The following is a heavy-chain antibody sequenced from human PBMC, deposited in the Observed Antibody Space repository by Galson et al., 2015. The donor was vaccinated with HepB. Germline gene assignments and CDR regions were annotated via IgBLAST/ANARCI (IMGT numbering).Heavy chain of an antibody. Sequence: SVKVSCKASGGTFSSYAISWVRQAPGQGLEWMGGIIPIFGIANYAQKFQGRVTITADNSTSTAYMELSSLRSEDTAVYYCASGGGPIAVAGTDAFDIWGQGTMVTVSS. V-gene: IGHV1-69*10. CDR2: IIPIFGIA. CDR3: ASGGGPIAVAGTDAFDI. J-gene: IGHJ3*02. D-gene: IGHD6-19*01. CDR1: GGTFSSYA.